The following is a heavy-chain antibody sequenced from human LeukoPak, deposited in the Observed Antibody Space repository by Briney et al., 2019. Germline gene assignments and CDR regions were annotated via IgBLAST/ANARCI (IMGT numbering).Heavy chain of an antibody. V-gene: IGHV4-34*01. Sequence: PSETLSLTCAVYGGSFSGYYWSWIRQPPGEGLEWIGEINHSGSTNYNPSLKSRVTISVDTSKNQFSLKLSSVTAADTAVYYCARLKTGYSSSWFRSFDYWGQGTLVTVSS. CDR3: ARLKTGYSSSWFRSFDY. J-gene: IGHJ4*02. CDR1: GGSFSGYY. D-gene: IGHD6-13*01. CDR2: INHSGST.